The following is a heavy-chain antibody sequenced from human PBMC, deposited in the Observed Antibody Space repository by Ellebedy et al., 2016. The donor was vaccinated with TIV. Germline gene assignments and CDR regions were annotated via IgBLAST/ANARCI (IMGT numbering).Heavy chain of an antibody. CDR2: INSDESST. CDR1: GFTFSSYW. Sequence: GGSLRLSCAASGFTFSSYWMHWVRQAPGKGLVWVSRINSDESSTSYADSVKGRFTISRDNAKNTLYLQMNSLRAEDTAVYYCARDRGVGAVDYWGQGTLVTVSS. J-gene: IGHJ4*02. D-gene: IGHD1-26*01. V-gene: IGHV3-74*01. CDR3: ARDRGVGAVDY.